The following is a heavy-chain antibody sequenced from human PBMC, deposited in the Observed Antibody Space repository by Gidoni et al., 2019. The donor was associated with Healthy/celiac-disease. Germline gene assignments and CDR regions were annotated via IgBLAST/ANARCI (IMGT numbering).Heavy chain of an antibody. V-gene: IGHV3-30*18. Sequence: QVQLVESGGGVVQPGRSLRLSCAASGFTFSSYGMHWVRQAPGKGLEWVAVISYDGSNKYYADSVKGRFTISRDNSKNTLYLQMNSLRAEDTAVYYCAKDSAITMIVAHFDYWGQGTLVTVSS. CDR3: AKDSAITMIVAHFDY. CDR1: GFTFSSYG. CDR2: ISYDGSNK. J-gene: IGHJ4*02. D-gene: IGHD3-22*01.